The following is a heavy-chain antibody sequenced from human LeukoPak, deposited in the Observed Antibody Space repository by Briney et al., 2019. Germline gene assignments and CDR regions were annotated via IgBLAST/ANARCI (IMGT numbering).Heavy chain of an antibody. CDR2: ISGSGGST. Sequence: GGSLRLSCAASGFTFSSYAMSWVRQAPGKGPEWVSAISGSGGSTYYADSVKGRFTISRDNSKNTLYLQMNSLRAEDTAVYYCAKDLHYYDSSGYNTPFGYWGQGTLVTVSS. D-gene: IGHD3-22*01. J-gene: IGHJ4*02. CDR1: GFTFSSYA. CDR3: AKDLHYYDSSGYNTPFGY. V-gene: IGHV3-23*01.